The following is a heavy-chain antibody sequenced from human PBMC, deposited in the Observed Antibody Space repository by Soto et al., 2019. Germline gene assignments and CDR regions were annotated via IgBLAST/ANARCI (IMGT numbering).Heavy chain of an antibody. CDR2: ISWSSSST. Sequence: EVRLVESGGTLVQPGRSLRLSCAGSGFMFGDYAMHWVRQAPGKGLEWVSGISWSSSSTAYADSVKGRFTISRDDAKNSPYLQMNSLRPEDTAFYYCVRANKRSLSGSFGGTNSYYFAHWGQGALVSVSS. V-gene: IGHV3-9*01. D-gene: IGHD1-26*01. J-gene: IGHJ4*02. CDR1: GFMFGDYA. CDR3: VRANKRSLSGSFGGTNSYYFAH.